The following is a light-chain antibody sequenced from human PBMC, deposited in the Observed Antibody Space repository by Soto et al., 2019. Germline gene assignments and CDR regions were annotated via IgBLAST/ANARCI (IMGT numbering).Light chain of an antibody. CDR2: GAF. J-gene: IGKJ1*01. CDR1: QSVSSSY. Sequence: EIVFTQSPSTLSLSPGERATLSCRARQSVSSSYLAWYQQKPGQAPRLLIYGAFSRATGIPDRFSGSGSGTDFTLTISRLEPEDFAVYYCQQYGSPWTFGQGTKVDIK. V-gene: IGKV3-20*01. CDR3: QQYGSPWT.